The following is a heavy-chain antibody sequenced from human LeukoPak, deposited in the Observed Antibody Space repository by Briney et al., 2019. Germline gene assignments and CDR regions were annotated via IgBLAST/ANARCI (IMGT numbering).Heavy chain of an antibody. Sequence: PGGSLRLSCAASGFTFSSYSMKWVRQAPGEGLEWVSSISSGSTYTYYADSVKGRFTISRDNAKNSLYLKMNSLRAEDTAVYYCARTGYGYNYFDYWGQGTLVTVSS. V-gene: IGHV3-21*01. D-gene: IGHD3-16*01. CDR2: ISSGSTYT. CDR1: GFTFSSYS. J-gene: IGHJ4*02. CDR3: ARTGYGYNYFDY.